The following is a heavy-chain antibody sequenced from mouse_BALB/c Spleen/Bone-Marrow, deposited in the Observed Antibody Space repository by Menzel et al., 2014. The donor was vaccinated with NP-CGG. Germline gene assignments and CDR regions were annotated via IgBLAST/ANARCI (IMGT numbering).Heavy chain of an antibody. CDR3: ARPFYRYDPPAY. V-gene: IGHV4-1*02. CDR1: GFDFSRYW. J-gene: IGHJ2*01. CDR2: INPDSSTI. D-gene: IGHD2-14*01. Sequence: DVQLQESGGGLVQPGGSLKLSCAASGFDFSRYWMSWVRQAPGKGLEWIGEINPDSSTINYTPSLKDKFIISRDSAKNTLYLQMSKVRSEDTALYYCARPFYRYDPPAYWGQGTTLTVSS.